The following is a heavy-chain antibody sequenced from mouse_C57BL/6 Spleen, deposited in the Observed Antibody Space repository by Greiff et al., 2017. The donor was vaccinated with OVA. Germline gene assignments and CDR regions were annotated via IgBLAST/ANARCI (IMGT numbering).Heavy chain of an antibody. CDR3: ARPYGSSNYWYFDV. CDR2: IYPGDGDT. CDR1: GYAFSSYW. D-gene: IGHD1-1*01. V-gene: IGHV1-80*01. Sequence: VKLMESGAELVKPGASVKISCKASGYAFSSYWMNWVKQRPGKGLEWIGQIYPGDGDTNYNGKFKGKATLTADKSSSTAYMQLSSLTSEDSAVYFCARPYGSSNYWYFDVWGTGTTVTVSS. J-gene: IGHJ1*03.